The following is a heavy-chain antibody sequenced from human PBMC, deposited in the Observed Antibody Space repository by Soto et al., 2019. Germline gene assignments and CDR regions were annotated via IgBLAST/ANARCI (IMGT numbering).Heavy chain of an antibody. D-gene: IGHD6-13*01. J-gene: IGHJ5*02. CDR2: IDPSDSCI. Sequence: EVQLVQSGAEVKKPGGSLGISCKGSGYSFTSYWISWVRLMPGKGLEWMGRIDPSDSCINYRPSFQGHVTISADKSISTAYLQWSSLKASDTAMYYCARRPLAAAYSDANTWGQGTLVTVSS. V-gene: IGHV5-10-1*01. CDR1: GYSFTSYW. CDR3: ARRPLAAAYSDANT.